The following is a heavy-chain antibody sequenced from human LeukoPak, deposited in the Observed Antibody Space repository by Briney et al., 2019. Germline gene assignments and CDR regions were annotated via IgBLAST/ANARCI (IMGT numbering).Heavy chain of an antibody. J-gene: IGHJ4*02. Sequence: KPGRSLRLSCAAPGFTFSSYSMNWVRQAPGKGLEWVSSISSSSSYIYYADSVKGRFTISRDNAKNSLYLQMNSLRAEDTAVYYCGTGYYDFWFFNYWGQGTLVTVSS. CDR2: ISSSSSYI. CDR1: GFTFSSYS. CDR3: GTGYYDFWFFNY. V-gene: IGHV3-21*01. D-gene: IGHD3-3*01.